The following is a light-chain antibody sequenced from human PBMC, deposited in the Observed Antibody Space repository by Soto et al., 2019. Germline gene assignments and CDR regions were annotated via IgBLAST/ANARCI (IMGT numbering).Light chain of an antibody. CDR1: SDDVGGYNY. J-gene: IGLJ1*01. CDR2: DVT. V-gene: IGLV2-14*03. Sequence: QSVLTQPASVSGSPGQSITISCTGTSDDVGGYNYVSWYQQHPGKVPQLIVYDVTNRPSGVSIRFSGSKSGNTASLTISGLQAEDEADYYCSSFVGSSGTYVFGTGTKVTVL. CDR3: SSFVGSSGTYV.